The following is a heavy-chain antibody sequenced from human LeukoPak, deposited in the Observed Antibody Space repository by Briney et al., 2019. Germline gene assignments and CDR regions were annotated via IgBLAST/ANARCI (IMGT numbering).Heavy chain of an antibody. Sequence: SVKVSCKASGGTFSSYAISWVRQAPGQGLEWMGGIIPIFGTANYAQKFQGRVTITADESTSTAYMVLSSLRSEDTAVYYCARAVAGYCNSTSCYTGTNFDYWGQGTLVTVSS. CDR2: IIPIFGTA. CDR1: GGTFSSYA. J-gene: IGHJ4*02. D-gene: IGHD2-2*02. V-gene: IGHV1-69*13. CDR3: ARAVAGYCNSTSCYTGTNFDY.